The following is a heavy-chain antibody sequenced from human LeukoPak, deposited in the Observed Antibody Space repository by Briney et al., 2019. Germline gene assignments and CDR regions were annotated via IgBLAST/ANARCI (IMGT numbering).Heavy chain of an antibody. D-gene: IGHD5-18*01. CDR2: INPNSANT. CDR1: RYSFGGYY. CDR3: ARDGAYSLGLIWLDP. Sequence: ASVKVSCKTSRYSFGGYYIHWVRQAPGQGLEWMGRINPNSANTKYAQKFQGRVTMTRDTSTNTVFMELSSLRSDDTAVYYCARDGAYSLGLIWLDPWGQGTLVSVSS. V-gene: IGHV1-2*06. J-gene: IGHJ5*01.